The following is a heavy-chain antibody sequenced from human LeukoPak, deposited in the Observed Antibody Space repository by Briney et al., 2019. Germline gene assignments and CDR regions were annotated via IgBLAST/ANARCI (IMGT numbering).Heavy chain of an antibody. CDR2: ISGRGGST. Sequence: GGSLRLYFAVSGFTFSRYAMSLVRQAPGKGLEWVSAISGRGGSTYYPDSGQGLFPISSDNSKYSLHLPMNTLRAQVPAVFYCAKDQFLWFGELGGSDYWGQGTLVTVSS. CDR3: AKDQFLWFGELGGSDY. J-gene: IGHJ4*02. D-gene: IGHD3-10*01. V-gene: IGHV3-23*01. CDR1: GFTFSRYA.